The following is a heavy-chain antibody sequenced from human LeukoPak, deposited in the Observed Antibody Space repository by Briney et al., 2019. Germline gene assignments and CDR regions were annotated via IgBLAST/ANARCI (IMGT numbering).Heavy chain of an antibody. CDR2: IYYSGST. D-gene: IGHD6-19*01. Sequence: PSETLSLTCTVSGGSISSSSYYWGWIRQPPGKGLEWIGSIYYSGSTFYNPSLKSRVTISVDTSKNQFSLKLSSVTAADTAVYYCARDRSGWHNYYYYYMDVWGKGTTVTISS. V-gene: IGHV4-39*07. CDR1: GGSISSSSYY. J-gene: IGHJ6*03. CDR3: ARDRSGWHNYYYYYMDV.